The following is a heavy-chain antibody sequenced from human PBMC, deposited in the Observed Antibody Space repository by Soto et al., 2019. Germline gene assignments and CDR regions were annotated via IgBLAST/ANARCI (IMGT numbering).Heavy chain of an antibody. V-gene: IGHV3-74*01. Sequence: EVQLVESGGGLVQPGGSLRLSCAASGFTFSSSWMHWVRQAPGKGLVWVSSISNDASITSSADTMKGRFTISRDNAKNTLYLQMNSVRAEDTAVYYCARLPNKSPQNWGQGTLVIVSP. CDR1: GFTFSSSW. CDR2: ISNDASIT. CDR3: ARLPNKSPQN. J-gene: IGHJ1*01.